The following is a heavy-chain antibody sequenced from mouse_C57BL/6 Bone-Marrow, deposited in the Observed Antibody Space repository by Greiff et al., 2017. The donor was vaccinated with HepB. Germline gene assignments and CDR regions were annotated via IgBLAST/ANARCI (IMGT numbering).Heavy chain of an antibody. J-gene: IGHJ1*03. Sequence: QVHVKQSGAELARPGASVKLSCKASGYTFTSYWMHWVKQRPGQGLEWIGMIHPNTGSTNYNEKFKSKATLTVDKSSSTAYMQLSSLTSEDSAVYYCARPRDWYFDVWGTGTTVTVSS. CDR3: ARPRDWYFDV. CDR1: GYTFTSYW. CDR2: IHPNTGST. V-gene: IGHV1-64*01.